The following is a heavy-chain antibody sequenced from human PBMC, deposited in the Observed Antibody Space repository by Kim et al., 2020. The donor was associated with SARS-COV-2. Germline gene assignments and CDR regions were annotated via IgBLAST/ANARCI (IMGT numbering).Heavy chain of an antibody. D-gene: IGHD2-21*02. V-gene: IGHV3-74*01. Sequence: DSVKGRFTISRDNAKNTLYLQMNSLRAEDTAVYYCARVLGGGDSYYFDYWGQGTLVTVSS. CDR3: ARVLGGGDSYYFDY. J-gene: IGHJ4*02.